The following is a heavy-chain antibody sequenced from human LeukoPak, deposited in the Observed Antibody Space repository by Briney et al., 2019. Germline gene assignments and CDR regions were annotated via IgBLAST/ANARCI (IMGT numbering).Heavy chain of an antibody. CDR2: INPNSGGT. CDR1: GYTFTGYY. D-gene: IGHD5-18*01. Sequence: ASVTVSCTASGYTFTGYYMHWVRQAPGQGLEWMGWINPNSGGTNYAQKFQGRVTMTRDTSISTAYMELSRLRSDDTAVYYCARDRGYSCGYGSAFDIWGQGTMVTVSS. J-gene: IGHJ3*02. V-gene: IGHV1-2*02. CDR3: ARDRGYSCGYGSAFDI.